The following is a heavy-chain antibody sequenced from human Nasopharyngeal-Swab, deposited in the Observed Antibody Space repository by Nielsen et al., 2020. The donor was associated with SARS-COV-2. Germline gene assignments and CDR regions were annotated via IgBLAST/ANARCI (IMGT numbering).Heavy chain of an antibody. J-gene: IGHJ6*03. D-gene: IGHD2-15*01. CDR3: ARGVGYCSGGSCYWASGYYYYYMDV. CDR1: GGSFSGYY. CDR2: INHSGST. V-gene: IGHV4-34*01. Sequence: SETLSLTCAVYGGSFSGYYWSWIRQPPGKGLEGNGEINHSGSTNYNPSLKSRVTISVDTSKNQFSLKLSSVTATDTAVYYCARGVGYCSGGSCYWASGYYYYYMDVWGKGTTVTVSS.